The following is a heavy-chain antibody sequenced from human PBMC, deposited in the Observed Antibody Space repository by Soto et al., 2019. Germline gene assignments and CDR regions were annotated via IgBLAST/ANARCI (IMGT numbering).Heavy chain of an antibody. V-gene: IGHV3-23*01. J-gene: IGHJ4*02. CDR3: ANFPSCSSSTCLDY. D-gene: IGHD2-15*01. CDR2: ISGSGGST. CDR1: GFTFSSYA. Sequence: GGSLRLSCAASGFTFSSYAMSWVRQAPGKGLEWVSAISGSGGSTYYADSVKGRFTISRDNSKNTLYLQMNSLRAEDTAVYYCANFPSCSSSTCLDYWGRGTLVTVSS.